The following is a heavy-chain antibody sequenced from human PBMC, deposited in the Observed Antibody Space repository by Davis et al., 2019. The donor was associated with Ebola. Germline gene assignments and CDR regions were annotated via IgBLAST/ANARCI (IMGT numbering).Heavy chain of an antibody. J-gene: IGHJ6*02. CDR1: GYSFTSYW. V-gene: IGHV5-51*01. CDR2: IYPGDSDT. CDR3: AGTSYYYYGMDV. Sequence: PAGSLRLSCKGSGYSFTSYWIVWVRQMPGKGLEWMGIIYPGDSDTRYSPSFQGQVTISADKSISTAYLQWSSLKASDTAMYYCAGTSYYYYGMDVWGQGTTVTVSS.